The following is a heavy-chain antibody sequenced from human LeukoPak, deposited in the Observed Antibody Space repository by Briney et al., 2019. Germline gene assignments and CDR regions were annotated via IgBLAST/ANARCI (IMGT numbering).Heavy chain of an antibody. CDR3: ARHLGGQRLSWFDP. CDR2: IYYSGST. Sequence: PSETLSLTCTVSGGSISSSSYYWGWIRQPPRKGLEWIVSIYYSGSTYYNPSLKSRVTISVDTSKNQFSLKLSSVTAADTADYYCARHLGGQRLSWFDPWGQGTLVTVSS. CDR1: GGSISSSSYY. J-gene: IGHJ5*02. V-gene: IGHV4-39*01. D-gene: IGHD6-25*01.